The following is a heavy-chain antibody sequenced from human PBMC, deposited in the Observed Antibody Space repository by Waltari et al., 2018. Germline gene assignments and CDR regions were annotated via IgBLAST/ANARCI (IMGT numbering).Heavy chain of an antibody. V-gene: IGHV4-34*01. CDR3: TRGGNYDFWSHRPFVDP. CDR1: GASFSDYY. J-gene: IGHJ5*02. D-gene: IGHD3-3*01. Sequence: QVQLQQWGAGLLGPSETLSLTCAVYGASFSDYYWGWVRQPPGKVLEWIGQIRHPGSTNYNPSLKSRVTISIDTPRSQFSLRLSSVTAADTALYFCTRGGNYDFWSHRPFVDPWGQGTLVTVSS. CDR2: IRHPGST.